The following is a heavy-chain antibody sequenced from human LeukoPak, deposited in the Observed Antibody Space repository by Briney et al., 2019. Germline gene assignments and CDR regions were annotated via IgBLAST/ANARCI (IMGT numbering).Heavy chain of an antibody. Sequence: PGGSLRLSCTTSGFTFGDYLLSWFRQAPGKGLEWVGFTRSAAYGGTTEYAASVKGRFIISRDNSNNIAYLQVETLKTEDTAVYFCARARLLRQFDSWGQGTLVTVSS. CDR2: TRSAAYGGTT. V-gene: IGHV3-49*03. CDR3: ARARLLRQFDS. CDR1: GFTFGDYL. J-gene: IGHJ5*01. D-gene: IGHD6-25*01.